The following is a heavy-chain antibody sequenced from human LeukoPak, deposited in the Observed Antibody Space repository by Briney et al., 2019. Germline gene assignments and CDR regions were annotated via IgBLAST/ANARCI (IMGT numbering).Heavy chain of an antibody. CDR3: ARCTTGRTFGSLREIKRSREIDY. CDR2: IQEDGKKE. J-gene: IGHJ4*02. Sequence: GGSLRLSCAASGFTFTKFWMSWVRQAPGQGLEWVANIQEDGKKENYVDSVKGRFTISRDNAKNSIYLQMNSLRVEDTAVYYCARCTTGRTFGSLREIKRSREIDYWGQGTLVTVSS. V-gene: IGHV3-7*01. CDR1: GFTFTKFW. D-gene: IGHD1-1*01.